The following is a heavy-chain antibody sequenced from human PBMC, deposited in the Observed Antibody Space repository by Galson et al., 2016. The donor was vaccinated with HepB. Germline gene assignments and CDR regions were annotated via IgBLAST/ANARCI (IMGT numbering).Heavy chain of an antibody. D-gene: IGHD4-11*01. CDR1: GGFINSGGYY. CDR3: APMTTVTTFDY. Sequence: TLSLTCSVSGGFINSGGYYWSWLRQRPEKGLEWIGYNYYGGSTYYNPSLKSRVTISLDTSKNQFSLKLSSVTAADTAIYYCAPMTTVTTFDYWGRGTLVTVSS. CDR2: NYYGGST. V-gene: IGHV4-31*03. J-gene: IGHJ4*02.